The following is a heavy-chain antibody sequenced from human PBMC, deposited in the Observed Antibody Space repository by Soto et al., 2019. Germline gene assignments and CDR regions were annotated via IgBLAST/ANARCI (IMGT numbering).Heavy chain of an antibody. Sequence: QVQLMQSGAEVKRPGASVKVSCEASGYTFTDYFLHWVRQAPGQGLEWMGWISPDSGRTILAQKFEGRVSMTADTSTRTAHMELRRLRSDDTAVYYCARASFIIRRITDLGEASPGVVEYWGQGTLVSVTS. J-gene: IGHJ4*02. V-gene: IGHV1-2*02. D-gene: IGHD3-16*01. CDR2: ISPDSGRT. CDR3: ARASFIIRRITDLGEASPGVVEY. CDR1: GYTFTDYF.